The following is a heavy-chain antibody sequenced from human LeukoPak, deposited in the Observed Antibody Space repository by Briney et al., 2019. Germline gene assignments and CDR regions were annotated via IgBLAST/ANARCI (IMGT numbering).Heavy chain of an antibody. Sequence: GGSLRLSCAASGFTFSSYSMNWVRQAPGKGLEWVSYISSSSSTIYYADSVKGRFTISRDNAKNSLYLQMNSLRAEDTAVYYCASGGPLWAFDIWGQGTMVTVSS. D-gene: IGHD4-23*01. CDR1: GFTFSSYS. CDR3: ASGGPLWAFDI. CDR2: ISSSSSTI. J-gene: IGHJ3*02. V-gene: IGHV3-48*04.